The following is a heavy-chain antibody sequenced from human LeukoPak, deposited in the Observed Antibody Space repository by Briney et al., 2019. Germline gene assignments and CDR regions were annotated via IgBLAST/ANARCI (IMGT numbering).Heavy chain of an antibody. V-gene: IGHV3-53*04. CDR1: GFTVSSNY. J-gene: IGHJ6*02. CDR3: GRLMGGYDSYFYGMDV. D-gene: IGHD5-12*01. Sequence: GGSLRLSCAASGFTVSSNYMSWVRQAPGKGLEWVSVIYSGGSTYYADSVKGRFTISRHNSKNTLYLQMNSLRAEDTAVYYCGRLMGGYDSYFYGMDVWGQGTTVTVSS. CDR2: IYSGGST.